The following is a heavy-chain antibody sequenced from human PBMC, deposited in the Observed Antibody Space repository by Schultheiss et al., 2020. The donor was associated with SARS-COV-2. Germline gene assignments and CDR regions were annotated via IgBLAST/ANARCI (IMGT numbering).Heavy chain of an antibody. CDR3: ARGGTLWLKGYYYGMDV. J-gene: IGHJ6*02. Sequence: SETLSLTCTVSGGSISSSSYYWGWIRQPPGKGLEWIGSIYYSGSTNYNPSLKSRVTMSVDTSKNQFSLKLSSVTAADTAVYYCARGGTLWLKGYYYGMDVWGQGTTVTVSS. CDR1: GGSISSSSYY. D-gene: IGHD5-18*01. CDR2: IYYSGST. V-gene: IGHV4-39*07.